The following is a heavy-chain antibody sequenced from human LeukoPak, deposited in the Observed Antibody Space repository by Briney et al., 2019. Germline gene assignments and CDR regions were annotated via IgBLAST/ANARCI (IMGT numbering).Heavy chain of an antibody. CDR3: VGSSGKYHESGSNLFYP. J-gene: IGHJ5*02. D-gene: IGHD6-19*01. Sequence: SETLSLTCTVSGGSISSSGYYWGWIRQPPGKGLEWIGRIYYSGSNYYNPSLKSRVSISVETSKNQFSLKLISVTAAETAVYYCVGSSGKYHESGSNLFYPWGQGTLVTVSS. V-gene: IGHV4-39*01. CDR1: GGSISSSGYY. CDR2: IYYSGSN.